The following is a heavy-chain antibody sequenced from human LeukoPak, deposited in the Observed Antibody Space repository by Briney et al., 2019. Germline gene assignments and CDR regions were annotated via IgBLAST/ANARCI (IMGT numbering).Heavy chain of an antibody. J-gene: IGHJ4*02. D-gene: IGHD3-10*01. CDR1: GYTFTGYY. CDR2: INPNSGGT. Sequence: ASVTVSCKASGYTFTGYYMHWVRQAPGQGLEWMGWINPNSGGTNYAQKFQGWVTMTRDTSISTAYMELSRLRSDDTAVYYCAREQTMVRGVLRYWGQGTLVTVSS. CDR3: AREQTMVRGVLRY. V-gene: IGHV1-2*04.